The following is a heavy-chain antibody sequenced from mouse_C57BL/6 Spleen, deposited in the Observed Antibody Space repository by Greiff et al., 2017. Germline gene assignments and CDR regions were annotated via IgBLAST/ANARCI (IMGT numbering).Heavy chain of an antibody. CDR1: GYTFTSYW. J-gene: IGHJ3*01. Sequence: QVQLQQPGAELVKPGASVKLSCKASGYTFTSYWMHWVKQRPGQGLEWIGMIHPNSGSTNYNEKFKSKATLTVDKSSSTAYMQLSSLTSEDSAVYYCARGAGGYDEGFAYWGQGTLVTVSA. V-gene: IGHV1-64*01. D-gene: IGHD2-12*01. CDR3: ARGAGGYDEGFAY. CDR2: IHPNSGST.